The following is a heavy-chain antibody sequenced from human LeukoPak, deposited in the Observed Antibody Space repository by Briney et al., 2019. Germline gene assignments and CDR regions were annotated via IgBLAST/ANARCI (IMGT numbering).Heavy chain of an antibody. CDR1: GYTFTSYY. CDR3: ARRGFSSSWYRPGIDFDY. CDR2: INPSGGST. J-gene: IGHJ4*02. Sequence: AASVKVSCKASGYTFTSYYMHWVRQAPGQGLEWMGIINPSGGSTSYAQKFQGRVTTTRDTSTSTVYMELSSLRSEDTAVYYCARRGFSSSWYRPGIDFDYWGQGTLVTVSS. V-gene: IGHV1-46*01. D-gene: IGHD6-13*01.